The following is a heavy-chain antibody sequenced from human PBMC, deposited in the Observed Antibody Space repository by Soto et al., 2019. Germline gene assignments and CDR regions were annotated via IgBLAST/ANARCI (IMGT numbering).Heavy chain of an antibody. Sequence: SVKVSCKASGGTFSSYAISWVRQAPGQGLEWMGGIIPIFGTANYAQKFQGRVTITADESTSTAYMELSSLRSEDTAVYYCARERSSYYYDSSGYYPDYWGQGTLVTVSS. CDR2: IIPIFGTA. CDR3: ARERSSYYYDSSGYYPDY. CDR1: GGTFSSYA. V-gene: IGHV1-69*13. J-gene: IGHJ4*02. D-gene: IGHD3-22*01.